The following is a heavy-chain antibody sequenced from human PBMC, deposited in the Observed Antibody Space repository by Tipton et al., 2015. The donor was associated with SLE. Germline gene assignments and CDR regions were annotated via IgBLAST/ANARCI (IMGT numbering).Heavy chain of an antibody. J-gene: IGHJ6*02. CDR2: IYYSGST. CDR3: AKALTYDSNYYYGMDV. Sequence: TLSLTCTVSGGSISSYYWSWVRQPPGKGLEWIGYIYYSGSTNYNPSLKSRVTISVGTSKNQFSLKLSSVSAADTAVYYCAKALTYDSNYYYGMDVWGQGTTVTVSS. CDR1: GGSISSYY. V-gene: IGHV4-59*01. D-gene: IGHD3-22*01.